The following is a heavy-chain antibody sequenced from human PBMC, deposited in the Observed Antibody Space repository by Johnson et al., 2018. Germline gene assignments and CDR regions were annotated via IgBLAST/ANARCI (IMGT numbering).Heavy chain of an antibody. V-gene: IGHV3-23*01. CDR3: ARPGDYYYMDV. D-gene: IGHD3-10*01. Sequence: QVQQSGGGLVQPGGSLRLSCAASGFTFSSYAMSWVRQAPGKGLEWVSAISGSGGSTYYADSGKGRFTISRDNPKTTLYLQMNSLRAEDTAVYYCARPGDYYYMDVWGKGTTVTVSS. CDR1: GFTFSSYA. CDR2: ISGSGGST. J-gene: IGHJ6*03.